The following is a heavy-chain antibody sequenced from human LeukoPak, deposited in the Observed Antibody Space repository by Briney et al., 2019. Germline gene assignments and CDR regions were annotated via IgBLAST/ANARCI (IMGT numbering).Heavy chain of an antibody. CDR2: INHSGST. J-gene: IGHJ6*02. V-gene: IGHV4-34*01. CDR1: GVSFSGYY. CDR3: ARAAADPYGMDV. Sequence: PSETLSLTCAVYGVSFSGYYWSWIRQPPGKGLEWIGEINHSGSTNYNPSLKSRVTISVDTSKNQFSLKLSSVTAADTAVYYCARAAADPYGMDVWGQGTTVTVSS. D-gene: IGHD6-13*01.